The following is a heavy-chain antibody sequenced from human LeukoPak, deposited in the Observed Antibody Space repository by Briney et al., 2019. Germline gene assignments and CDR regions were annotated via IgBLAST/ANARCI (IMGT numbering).Heavy chain of an antibody. CDR1: GYTLTELS. V-gene: IGHV1-24*01. CDR2: FDPEDGET. D-gene: IGHD3-9*01. CDR3: ATDPSGVPLTGYPY. Sequence: ASVKVSRKVSGYTLTELSMHWVRQAPGKGLEWMGGFDPEDGETIYAQKFQGRVTMTEDTSTDTAYMELSSLRSEDTAMYYCATDPSGVPLTGYPYWGQGTLVTVSS. J-gene: IGHJ4*02.